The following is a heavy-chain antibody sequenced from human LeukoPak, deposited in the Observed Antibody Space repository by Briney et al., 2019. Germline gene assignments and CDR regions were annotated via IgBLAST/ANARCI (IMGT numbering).Heavy chain of an antibody. J-gene: IGHJ5*02. D-gene: IGHD4-17*01. CDR2: IMPLFGTA. V-gene: IGHV1-69*05. CDR3: ARDVHGDYGSGWFDP. Sequence: SVKVSCKTSGGTFNNSAISWVRQAPGQGLEWLGGIMPLFGTAGYAQKFQGRVTITKDESTRTVYLELTSLTSDDTAVYYCARDVHGDYGSGWFDPWGQGTLLSVSS. CDR1: GGTFNNSA.